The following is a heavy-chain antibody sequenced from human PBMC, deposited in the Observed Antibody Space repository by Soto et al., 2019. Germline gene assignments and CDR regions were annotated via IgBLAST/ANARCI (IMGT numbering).Heavy chain of an antibody. J-gene: IGHJ6*02. Sequence: QVQLVQSGPEVKKPGASVKVSCKASGYTFSNYGITWVRQAPGQGLEWMGWINAYNGETNYAQKLQGRVTMTTATSTSTAYMELKRLKSDDTAVYYCARRGDPPYSYYGLDGWGQGNTVPVSS. D-gene: IGHD3-16*01. CDR3: ARRGDPPYSYYGLDG. V-gene: IGHV1-18*01. CDR1: GYTFSNYG. CDR2: INAYNGET.